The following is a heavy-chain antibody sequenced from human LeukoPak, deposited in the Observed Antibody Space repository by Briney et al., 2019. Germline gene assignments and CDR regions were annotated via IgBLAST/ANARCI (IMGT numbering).Heavy chain of an antibody. J-gene: IGHJ5*02. V-gene: IGHV1-69*01. CDR3: ARDFTIFGVPTGFDP. CDR2: IPIFGTA. Sequence: IPIFGTANYPQKFQARVTITADESTSTAYMELSRLRSEDTAVYYCARDFTIFGVPTGFDPWGQGTLVTVSS. D-gene: IGHD3-3*01.